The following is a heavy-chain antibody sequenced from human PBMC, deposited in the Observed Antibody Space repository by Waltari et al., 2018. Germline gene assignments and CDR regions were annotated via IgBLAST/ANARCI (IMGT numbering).Heavy chain of an antibody. CDR1: GYTFTGYY. J-gene: IGHJ6*03. V-gene: IGHV1-2*02. CDR2: INPNSGGT. Sequence: QVQLVQSGAEVKKPGASVKVSCKASGYTFTGYYMHWVRQAPGQGLEWMGWINPNSGGTNYAQKFQGRVTMTRDTSISTAYMELSRLRSDDTAVYYCARDRDYYDSSGTYRGQYYYYYYYMDVWGKGTTVTVSS. CDR3: ARDRDYYDSSGTYRGQYYYYYYYMDV. D-gene: IGHD3-22*01.